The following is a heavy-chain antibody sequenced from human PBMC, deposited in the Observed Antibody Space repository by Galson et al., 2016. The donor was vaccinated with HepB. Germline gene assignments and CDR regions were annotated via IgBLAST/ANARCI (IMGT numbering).Heavy chain of an antibody. V-gene: IGHV3-23*01. CDR1: GFSISIYS. D-gene: IGHD6-19*01. J-gene: IGHJ3*02. CDR3: AKISRVGYNSGWGCSFDI. CDR2: IRGSGTGT. Sequence: SLRLSCAASGFSISIYSMNWVRQAPGKGLEWVSAIRGSGTGTSYTDPVKGRFTISRDNSKNTLYLQMNSLRAADAAVYYCAKISRVGYNSGWGCSFDIWGRGTMFTVSS.